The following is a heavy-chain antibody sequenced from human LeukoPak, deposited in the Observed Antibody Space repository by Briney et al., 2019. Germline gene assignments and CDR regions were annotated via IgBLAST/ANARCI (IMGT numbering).Heavy chain of an antibody. D-gene: IGHD2-15*01. CDR2: IRKTGAGT. V-gene: IGHV3-23*01. CDR3: AKGGYDSCFDH. Sequence: GGSLRLSCAASGFIFSYDSMTWVRQAPGKGLEWVSTIRKTGAGTFYADSVRGRFTISRDNFKTTVYLEMKRLSAEDTAVYYCAKGGYDSCFDHWGQGTLVIVSS. J-gene: IGHJ5*02. CDR1: GFIFSYDS.